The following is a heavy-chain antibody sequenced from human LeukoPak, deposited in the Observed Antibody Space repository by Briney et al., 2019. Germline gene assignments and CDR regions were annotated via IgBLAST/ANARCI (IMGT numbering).Heavy chain of an antibody. V-gene: IGHV4-34*01. Sequence: PSETLSLTCAVYGGSFSGYYWSWIRQPPGKGLEWIGEINHSGSTNYNPSLKSRVTISVDTSKNQFSLKLSSVTAADTAVYYCARIYSSGYSNWFDPWGQGTLVTVSS. CDR3: ARIYSSGYSNWFDP. D-gene: IGHD6-19*01. CDR2: INHSGST. CDR1: GGSFSGYY. J-gene: IGHJ5*02.